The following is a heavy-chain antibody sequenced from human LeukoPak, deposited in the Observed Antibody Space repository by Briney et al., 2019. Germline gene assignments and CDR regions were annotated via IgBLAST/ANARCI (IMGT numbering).Heavy chain of an antibody. Sequence: PSETLSLTCAVSGYSLGKNYYWGWIRQPPGKGLEWIGRIYGTGSTSYNPSLMNQVTMSVDTSKNHFSLKLTSVTAADTAVYYCARYDSRGSASTRFDYWGQGILVTISS. CDR3: ARYDSRGSASTRFDY. D-gene: IGHD3-16*01. V-gene: IGHV4-38-2*01. CDR1: GYSLGKNYY. CDR2: IYGTGST. J-gene: IGHJ4*02.